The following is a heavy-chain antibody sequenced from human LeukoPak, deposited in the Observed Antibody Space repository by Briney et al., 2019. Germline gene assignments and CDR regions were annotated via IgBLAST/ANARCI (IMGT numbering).Heavy chain of an antibody. D-gene: IGHD1-26*01. V-gene: IGHV4-4*09. CDR1: GGSISSNY. CDR2: IYTGGST. J-gene: IGHJ5*02. CDR3: ARHVLMGGSGFDP. Sequence: PSETLSLTCTVSGGSISSNYWSWIRQPPGKGLEWIGYIYTGGSTNYSPSLKSRVTISVDTSKNQFSLKLTSVTAADTAVYYCARHVLMGGSGFDPWGQGTLVTVSS.